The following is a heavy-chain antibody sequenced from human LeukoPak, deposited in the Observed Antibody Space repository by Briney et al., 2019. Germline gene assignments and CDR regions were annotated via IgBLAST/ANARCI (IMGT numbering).Heavy chain of an antibody. D-gene: IGHD3-22*01. CDR1: GFTFSSYS. CDR3: ARGPCYAELSITMIVVVSHFDY. J-gene: IGHJ4*02. CDR2: ISSSSSYI. Sequence: GGSLRLSCTASGFTFSSYSMNWVRQAPGKGLEWVSSISSSSSYIYYADSVKGRFTISRDNAKNSLYLQMNSLRAEDTAVYYCARGPCYAELSITMIVVVSHFDYWGQGTLVTVSS. V-gene: IGHV3-21*01.